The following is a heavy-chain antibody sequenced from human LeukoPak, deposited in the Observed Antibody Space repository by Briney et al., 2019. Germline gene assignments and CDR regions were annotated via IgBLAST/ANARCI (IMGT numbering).Heavy chain of an antibody. D-gene: IGHD3-22*01. CDR1: GGSISSYY. CDR3: ASLTTADAFDI. J-gene: IGHJ3*02. CDR2: IYDSGST. V-gene: IGHV4-59*01. Sequence: PSETLSLTCAVSGGSISSYYWSWIRQPPGKGLEWIGYIYDSGSTNYNPSLKSRVTISVDTSKNQFSLKLSSVTAADTAVFYCASLTTADAFDIWGQGTMVTVSS.